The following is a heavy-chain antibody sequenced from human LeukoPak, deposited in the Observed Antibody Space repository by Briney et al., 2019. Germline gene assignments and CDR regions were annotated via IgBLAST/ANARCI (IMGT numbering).Heavy chain of an antibody. J-gene: IGHJ3*02. Sequence: SETLSLTCAVYGGSFSGYYWSWIRQPPGNGLEWIGEINHSGSTNYNPSLKSRVTISVDTSKNQFSLKLSSVTAADTAVYYCARGIPMSRSAFDIWGQGTMVTVSS. CDR3: ARGIPMSRSAFDI. V-gene: IGHV4-34*01. CDR2: INHSGST. D-gene: IGHD3-10*02. CDR1: GGSFSGYY.